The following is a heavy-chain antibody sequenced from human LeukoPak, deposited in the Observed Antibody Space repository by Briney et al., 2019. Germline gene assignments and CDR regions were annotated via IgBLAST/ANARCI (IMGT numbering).Heavy chain of an antibody. D-gene: IGHD2-15*01. CDR1: GYTFTSYG. CDR2: ISAYNGNT. Sequence: ASVRVSCKASGYTFTSYGISWVRQAPGQGLEWMGWISAYNGNTNYAQKLQGRVTMTTDTSTSTAYMELRSLRSDDTAVYYCARGDVNCSGGSCYSIPFDYWGQGTLVTVSS. V-gene: IGHV1-18*01. CDR3: ARGDVNCSGGSCYSIPFDY. J-gene: IGHJ4*02.